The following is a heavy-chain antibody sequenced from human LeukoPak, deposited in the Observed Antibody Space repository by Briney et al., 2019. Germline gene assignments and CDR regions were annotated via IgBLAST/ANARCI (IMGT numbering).Heavy chain of an antibody. J-gene: IGHJ4*02. Sequence: RGSLRLSCAASGFTFSSYWMNWVRQAPGKGLVWVSRIASDGSSTTYADSVKGRFSISRDNAKNTLYLQMNSLRVEDTAIYYCFREGGDWGQGTLVTVSS. CDR2: IASDGSST. CDR1: GFTFSSYW. D-gene: IGHD3-10*01. CDR3: FREGGD. V-gene: IGHV3-74*01.